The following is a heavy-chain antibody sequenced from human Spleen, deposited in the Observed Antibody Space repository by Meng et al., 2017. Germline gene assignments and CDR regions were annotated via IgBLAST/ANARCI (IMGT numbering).Heavy chain of an antibody. CDR2: IYYSGST. D-gene: IGHD3-22*01. V-gene: IGHV4-61*01. CDR1: GGSVSSGSYY. Sequence: SETLSLTCTVSGGSVSSGSYYWSWIRQPPGKGLEWIGYIYYSGSTNYNPSLKSRVTISVDTSKNQFSLKLSSVTAADTAVYYCARRRSGYHFDYWGQGTLVTVSS. CDR3: ARRRSGYHFDY. J-gene: IGHJ4*02.